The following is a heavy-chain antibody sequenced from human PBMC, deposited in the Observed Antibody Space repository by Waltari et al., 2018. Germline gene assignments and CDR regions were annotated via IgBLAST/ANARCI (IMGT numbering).Heavy chain of an antibody. V-gene: IGHV1-69*05. CDR1: GGTFSSYA. J-gene: IGHJ3*02. CDR3: ARDNEGFRESLHAFDI. D-gene: IGHD3-10*01. Sequence: QVQLVQSGAEVKKPGSSVKVSCKASGGTFSSYAISWVRQAPGQGLEWMGGLIPIFGTANYAQKFQGRVTITTDESTSTAYMELSSLRSEDTAVYYCARDNEGFRESLHAFDIWGQGTMVTVSS. CDR2: LIPIFGTA.